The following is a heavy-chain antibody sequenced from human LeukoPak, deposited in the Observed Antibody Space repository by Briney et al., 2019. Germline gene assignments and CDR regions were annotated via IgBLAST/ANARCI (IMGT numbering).Heavy chain of an antibody. CDR3: ARNKDTDSSGYYRNPYFDY. Sequence: GESLKISCKGSGYSFAIYWIGWVRQMPGKGLELMGIIYPGDSGTRYSPSFQGQVAISADKSISTAYLQWSSLKASDTAIYYCARNKDTDSSGYYRNPYFDYWGQGTLVTVSS. CDR1: GYSFAIYW. V-gene: IGHV5-51*01. CDR2: IYPGDSGT. J-gene: IGHJ4*02. D-gene: IGHD3-22*01.